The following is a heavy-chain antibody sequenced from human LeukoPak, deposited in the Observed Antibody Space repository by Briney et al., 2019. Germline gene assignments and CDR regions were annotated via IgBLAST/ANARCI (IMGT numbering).Heavy chain of an antibody. CDR3: ARLYGGNSGLRFKDS. CDR1: GYTFTDYY. D-gene: IGHD4-23*01. CDR2: VDPEDGET. J-gene: IGHJ4*02. Sequence: ATVKISCKVSGYTFTDYYMDWVQQAPGKGLEWMGLVDPEDGETIYAEKFQGRVTITADTSTDTAYMELSSLRSEDTAVYYCARLYGGNSGLRFKDSWGQGTLVAVSS. V-gene: IGHV1-69-2*01.